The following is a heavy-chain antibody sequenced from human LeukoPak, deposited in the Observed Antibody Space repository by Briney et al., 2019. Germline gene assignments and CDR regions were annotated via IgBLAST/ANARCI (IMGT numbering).Heavy chain of an antibody. Sequence: PGGSLRLSCAASGFTFSSYAMHWVRQAPGKGLEWVAVISYDGSNKYYADSVKGRFTISRDNSKNTLYLQMNSLRAEDTAVYYCATSAFTRELSPFDSWGQGTLVTVSS. CDR3: ATSAFTRELSPFDS. CDR1: GFTFSSYA. CDR2: ISYDGSNK. D-gene: IGHD3-16*02. V-gene: IGHV3-30-3*01. J-gene: IGHJ4*02.